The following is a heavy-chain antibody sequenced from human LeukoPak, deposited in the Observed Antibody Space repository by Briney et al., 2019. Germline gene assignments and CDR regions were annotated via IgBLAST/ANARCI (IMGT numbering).Heavy chain of an antibody. J-gene: IGHJ4*02. D-gene: IGHD3-22*01. CDR2: ISYDGSIP. Sequence: GGSLRLSRAASGFTFDSYAMHWVRQAPGKGLERVAVISYDGSIPYYADSVKGRFTISRDNSRNTLYLQMNSLRAEDTAVYYCAKDLITMIVVPPQLDYWGQGTLVTVSS. CDR1: GFTFDSYA. V-gene: IGHV3-30*04. CDR3: AKDLITMIVVPPQLDY.